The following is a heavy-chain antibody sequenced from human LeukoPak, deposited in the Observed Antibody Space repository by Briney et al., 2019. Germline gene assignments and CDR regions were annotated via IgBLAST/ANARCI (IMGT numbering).Heavy chain of an antibody. CDR1: GYTFTGYY. CDR3: ARAPIVGLTQKNRLFWFDP. D-gene: IGHD3-22*01. CDR2: INPNSDGT. J-gene: IGHJ5*02. V-gene: IGHV1-2*02. Sequence: ASVKVSCKASGYTFTGYYMHWVRQAPGQGLEWMGWINPNSDGTNYSQKFQGRVTMTRDTSISTAYMELSRLRSDDTAVYYCARAPIVGLTQKNRLFWFDPWGQGTLVTVSS.